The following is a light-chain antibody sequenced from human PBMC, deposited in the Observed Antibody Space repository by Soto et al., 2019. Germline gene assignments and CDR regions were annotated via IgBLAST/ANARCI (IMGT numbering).Light chain of an antibody. CDR3: QHYNSYSEA. J-gene: IGKJ1*01. Sequence: DIQMTQSASTLSGSVGDRVTITCRASQTISSWLAWYQQKPGKAPKVLIYDASSLGSGVPSRFSGSGSGTEFTLTISSLQPDDFATYYCQHYNSYSEAFGQGTKVDIK. CDR2: DAS. V-gene: IGKV1-5*01. CDR1: QTISSW.